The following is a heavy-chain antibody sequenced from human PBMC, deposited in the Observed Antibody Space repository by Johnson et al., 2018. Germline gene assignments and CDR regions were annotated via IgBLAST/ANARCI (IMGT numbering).Heavy chain of an antibody. D-gene: IGHD5-24*01. V-gene: IGHV3-21*01. CDR3: ARERRDGYHPNSDAFDI. Sequence: EVQLVESGGGLVKPGGSLRLSCAASGFTFSSYSMNWVRQAPGKGLEWVSSISSSGSYIYYADSMKGRFTISRDNAKNSLYLQMNSLRAEDTAVYYCARERRDGYHPNSDAFDIWGQGTMVTVSS. J-gene: IGHJ3*02. CDR2: ISSSGSYI. CDR1: GFTFSSYS.